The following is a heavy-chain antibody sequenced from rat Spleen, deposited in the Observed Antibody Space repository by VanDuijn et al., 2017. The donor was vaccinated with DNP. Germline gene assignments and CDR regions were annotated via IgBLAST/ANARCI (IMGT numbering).Heavy chain of an antibody. CDR1: GFTFSDYN. V-gene: IGHV5S10*01. J-gene: IGHJ2*01. CDR3: ARPWHTTPFGY. CDR2: VVYDGSRT. D-gene: IGHD1-6*01. Sequence: EVQLVESGGGFVQPGRSLKLSCAASGFTFSDYNMAWVRQAPKKGLEWVATVVYDGSRTYYRDSVKGRFTISRDNARSTLYLQMDSLKSEDTATYYCARPWHTTPFGYWGQGVMVTVSS.